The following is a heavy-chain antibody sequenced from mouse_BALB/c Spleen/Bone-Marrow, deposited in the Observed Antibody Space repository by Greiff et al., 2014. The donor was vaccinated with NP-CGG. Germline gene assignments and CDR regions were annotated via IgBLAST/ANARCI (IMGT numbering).Heavy chain of an antibody. V-gene: IGHV1-62-2*01. CDR1: GYTFTEYT. Sequence: QVHVKQSGAELVKPGASVKLSCKASGYTFTEYTIHWVKQRSGQGLEWIGWFYPGSGSIKYNEKFKDKATLTADKSSSTVYMELSRLTSEDSAVYLCARHVERFITTAAWFAYWGQGTLVTVSA. CDR2: FYPGSGSI. D-gene: IGHD1-2*01. CDR3: ARHVERFITTAAWFAY. J-gene: IGHJ3*01.